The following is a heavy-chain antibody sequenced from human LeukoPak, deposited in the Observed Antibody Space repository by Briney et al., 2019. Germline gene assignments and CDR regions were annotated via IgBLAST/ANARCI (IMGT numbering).Heavy chain of an antibody. J-gene: IGHJ4*02. D-gene: IGHD6-13*01. Sequence: ASVKVSCKASGYTFTGYFMHWVRQAPGQGLEWMGWINPNSGGTNYAQKFQGRVTMARDTSISTAYMELSRQGSDDTAVYYCARALPAAGPTFDYWGQGTLVTVSS. CDR3: ARALPAAGPTFDY. CDR2: INPNSGGT. V-gene: IGHV1-2*02. CDR1: GYTFTGYF.